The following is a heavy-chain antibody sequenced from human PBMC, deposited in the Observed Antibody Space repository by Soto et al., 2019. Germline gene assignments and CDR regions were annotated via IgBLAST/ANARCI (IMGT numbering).Heavy chain of an antibody. J-gene: IGHJ4*02. D-gene: IGHD6-19*01. CDR1: GFTFSSYW. V-gene: IGHV3-74*01. CDR2: INSDGSST. Sequence: GGSLRLSCAASGFTFSSYWMHWVRQAPGKGLVWVSRINSDGSSTSYADSVKGRFTISRDNAKNTLYLQMNSLRAEDTAVYYCAREAGYSSGPALDYWGQGTLVTVSS. CDR3: AREAGYSSGPALDY.